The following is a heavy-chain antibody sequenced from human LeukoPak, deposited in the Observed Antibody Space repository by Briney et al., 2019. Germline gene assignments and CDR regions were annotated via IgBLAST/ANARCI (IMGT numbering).Heavy chain of an antibody. CDR2: ITSDGSST. J-gene: IGHJ4*02. CDR1: GFTFSSYW. V-gene: IGHV3-74*01. Sequence: PGGSPRLSCAASGFTFSSYWMHWVRHAPGKGLVCVSRITSDGSSTSYADSVRGRFTISRDNAKNTVYLQMNSLRPEDTAVYYCARDLTGAVFDFWGQGTLVTVSS. D-gene: IGHD1-26*01. CDR3: ARDLTGAVFDF.